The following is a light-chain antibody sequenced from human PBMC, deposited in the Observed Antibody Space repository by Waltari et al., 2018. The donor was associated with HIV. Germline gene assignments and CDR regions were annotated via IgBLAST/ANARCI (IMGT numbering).Light chain of an antibody. CDR3: QSYDTSLSARV. J-gene: IGLJ3*02. Sequence: QSVLTQPPSVSGAPGQSVTISCTGSRSKFGAGYDVPWYQQLPRRAPKLLLYGNNNRPSGVPDRFSASKFGASVYLAITGLQPDDEADYYCQSYDTSLSARVFGGGTKLTVL. CDR1: RSKFGAGYD. CDR2: GNN. V-gene: IGLV1-40*01.